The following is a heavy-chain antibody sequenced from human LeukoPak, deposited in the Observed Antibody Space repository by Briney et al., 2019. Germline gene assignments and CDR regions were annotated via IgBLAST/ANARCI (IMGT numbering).Heavy chain of an antibody. CDR1: GGFISTYY. Sequence: SETLSLTCRVSGGFISTYYWSWIRQPPGKGLEWIGYIYYSGSTNYNPSLKSRVTMSVDTPKNQFSLKVNSVTAADTATYYCAREVAAGSYRGFDYWGQGTLVTVSS. CDR2: IYYSGST. J-gene: IGHJ4*02. V-gene: IGHV4-59*12. CDR3: AREVAAGSYRGFDY. D-gene: IGHD6-19*01.